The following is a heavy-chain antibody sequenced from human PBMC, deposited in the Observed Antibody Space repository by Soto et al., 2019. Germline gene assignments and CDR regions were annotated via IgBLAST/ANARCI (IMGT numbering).Heavy chain of an antibody. CDR1: GGSISSYY. CDR2: IYYSGST. J-gene: IGHJ4*02. CDR3: ARGLGYCSSTSCYTFDY. D-gene: IGHD2-2*02. Sequence: ETLSLTCTVSGGSISSYYWSWIRQPPGKGLEWIGYIYYSGSTNYNPSLKSRVTISVDTSKNQFSLKLSSVTAADTAVYYCARGLGYCSSTSCYTFDYWGQGTLVTVSS. V-gene: IGHV4-59*01.